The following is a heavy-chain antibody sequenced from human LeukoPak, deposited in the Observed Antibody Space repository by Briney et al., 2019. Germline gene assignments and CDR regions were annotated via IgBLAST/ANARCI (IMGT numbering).Heavy chain of an antibody. CDR1: GYTFTSYY. CDR3: ARDDEGRANFDY. V-gene: IGHV1-2*02. J-gene: IGHJ4*02. CDR2: FKPNSGDT. Sequence: ASVKVSCKASGYTFTSYYMHWVRQAPGQGLEWMGWFKPNSGDTNYAQKFQGRFTMTWDTSISTAYMELSRLRSDDTALYYCARDDEGRANFDYWGQGTLVTVSS.